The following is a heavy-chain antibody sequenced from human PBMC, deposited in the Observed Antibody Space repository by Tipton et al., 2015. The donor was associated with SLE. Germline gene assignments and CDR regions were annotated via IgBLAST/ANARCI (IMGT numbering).Heavy chain of an antibody. V-gene: IGHV3-30*02. CDR1: GFRFSNHG. D-gene: IGHD2-2*02. Sequence: SLRLSCAASGFRFSNHGMHWARQAPGKGLEWVALIQYDGSNQYYADSVKGRFTISRDNSKNMLFLQMNSLRAEDTAVYYCAKSLGYCGASSCYSALEYWGQGTLVTVSS. CDR2: IQYDGSNQ. J-gene: IGHJ4*02. CDR3: AKSLGYCGASSCYSALEY.